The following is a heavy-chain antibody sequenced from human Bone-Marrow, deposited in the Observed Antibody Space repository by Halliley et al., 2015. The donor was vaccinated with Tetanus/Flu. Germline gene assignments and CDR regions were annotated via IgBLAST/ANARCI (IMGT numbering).Heavy chain of an antibody. V-gene: IGHV4-39*01. Sequence: TLSLTCSVSGDSIISFNYYWGWLRQPPGKGLEFIGIIDYSGGTYYNPSLMSRVTMSVDPSTTQFSLNLNSVTAADTAVYFCARLPNTGLGGRGYFDNWGQGTLVTVSS. CDR2: IDYSGGT. D-gene: IGHD1-26*01. CDR3: ARLPNTGLGGRGYFDN. CDR1: GDSIISFNYY. J-gene: IGHJ4*02.